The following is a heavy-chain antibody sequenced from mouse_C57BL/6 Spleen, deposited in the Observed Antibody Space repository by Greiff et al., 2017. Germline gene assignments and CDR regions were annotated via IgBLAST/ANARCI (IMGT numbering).Heavy chain of an antibody. CDR2: INPNNGGT. D-gene: IGHD1-1*01. CDR1: GYTFTDYY. Sequence: EVKLQQSGPELVKPGASVKISCKASGYTFTDYYMNWVKQSHGKSLEWIGDINPNNGGTSYNQKFKGKATLTVDKSSSTAYMELRSLTSEDSAVYYCARAYGSSFWYFDVWGTGTTVTVSS. J-gene: IGHJ1*03. V-gene: IGHV1-26*01. CDR3: ARAYGSSFWYFDV.